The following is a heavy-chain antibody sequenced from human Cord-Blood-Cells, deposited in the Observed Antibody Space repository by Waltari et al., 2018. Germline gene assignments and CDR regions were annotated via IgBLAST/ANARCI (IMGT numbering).Heavy chain of an antibody. V-gene: IGHV4-30-4*08. Sequence: QVQLQESGPGLVKPSQPLSLTCTVSGGSISSGDYYWSWIRQPPGKGLEWIGYIYYSGSTYYNPSLKSRVTISVDTSKNQFSLKLSSVTAADTAVYYCARGYYDSSGYYYWYFDLWGRGTLVTVSS. J-gene: IGHJ2*01. CDR3: ARGYYDSSGYYYWYFDL. CDR1: GGSISSGDYY. D-gene: IGHD3-22*01. CDR2: IYYSGST.